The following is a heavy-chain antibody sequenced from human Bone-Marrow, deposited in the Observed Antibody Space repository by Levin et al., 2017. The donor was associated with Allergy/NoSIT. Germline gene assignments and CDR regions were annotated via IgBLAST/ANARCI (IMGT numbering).Heavy chain of an antibody. CDR1: GFIFSDYY. CDR3: ARDGCSFYGMDV. J-gene: IGHJ6*02. Sequence: SCAASGFIFSDYYMTWIRQAPGKGLEWVSFISSSGRIIHYSDSVKGRFTISRDNAKNSVFLQMKSLRVEDTAVYYCARDGCSFYGMDVWGQGTTVTVSS. D-gene: IGHD2-15*01. CDR2: ISSSGRII. V-gene: IGHV3-11*01.